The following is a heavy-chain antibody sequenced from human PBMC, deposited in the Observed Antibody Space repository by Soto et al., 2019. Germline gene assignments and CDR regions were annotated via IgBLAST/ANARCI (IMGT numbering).Heavy chain of an antibody. J-gene: IGHJ4*02. Sequence: QVQLEQSGAEVKKPGSSVTVSCKASGDRFTSYGISWVRQAPGQGLEWVGTVLPVLGTTNYAQKLRGRVIITADESTSTVYMELGSLRADDTAIYYCASDRADRGFDYWGQGTLGTVSS. D-gene: IGHD3-10*01. V-gene: IGHV1-69*18. CDR3: ASDRADRGFDY. CDR1: GDRFTSYG. CDR2: VLPVLGTT.